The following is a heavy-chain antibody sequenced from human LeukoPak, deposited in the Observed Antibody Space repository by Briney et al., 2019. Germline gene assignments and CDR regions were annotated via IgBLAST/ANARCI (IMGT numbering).Heavy chain of an antibody. CDR3: GLEMATIPDY. CDR2: IWYVGSNK. CDR1: GFTFSSYG. D-gene: IGHD5-24*01. Sequence: TGGSLRLSCAASGFTFSSYGMHWVRQAPGKGLEWVAVIWYVGSNKYYADSVKGRFTVSRDNSKNTLSLQMNSLRAEDTAVYYCGLEMATIPDYWGQGTLVTVSS. V-gene: IGHV3-33*01. J-gene: IGHJ4*02.